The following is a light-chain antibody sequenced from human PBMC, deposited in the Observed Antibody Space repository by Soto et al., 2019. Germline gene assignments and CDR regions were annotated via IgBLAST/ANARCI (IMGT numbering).Light chain of an antibody. J-gene: IGLJ1*01. CDR3: SSYTSSNTYV. CDR2: DVS. CDR1: SSDVGSYNR. V-gene: IGLV2-18*02. Sequence: QSALTQPPSVSGSPGHSVAISCTGTSSDVGSYNRVSWYQQPPGSAPKLMIYDVSNRPSGVPDCFSGSKSGNAASLTISGLQAEDEADYYCSSYTSSNTYVFGTGTKLTVL.